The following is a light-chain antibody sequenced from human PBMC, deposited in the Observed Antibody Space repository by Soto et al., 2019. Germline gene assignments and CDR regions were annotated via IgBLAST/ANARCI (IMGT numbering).Light chain of an antibody. CDR1: QSVSSNY. J-gene: IGKJ1*01. CDR3: QQYGSSPRT. CDR2: GAS. V-gene: IGKV3-20*01. Sequence: EIVLTQSPGILSLSPGERAILSCRASQSVSSNYLAWYQQKPGQAPSRLIYGASSRATGVSDRFSGSGSGTDFTLTISRLEPEDFAVYYCQQYGSSPRTFGQGTKWISN.